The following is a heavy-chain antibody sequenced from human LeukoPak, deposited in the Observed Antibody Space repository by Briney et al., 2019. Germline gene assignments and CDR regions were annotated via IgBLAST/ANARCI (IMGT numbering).Heavy chain of an antibody. CDR2: ISGSGGST. Sequence: PGGSLRLSCAASGFTFSSYAMSWVRQAPGKGLEWVSGISGSGGSTYYADSVKGRFTISRDNSKNTLYLQMNSLRVEDTAVYYCAKVHNDDRLLRFLEWLFDYWGQGTLVTVSS. J-gene: IGHJ4*02. CDR3: AKVHNDDRLLRFLEWLFDY. CDR1: GFTFSSYA. V-gene: IGHV3-23*01. D-gene: IGHD3-3*01.